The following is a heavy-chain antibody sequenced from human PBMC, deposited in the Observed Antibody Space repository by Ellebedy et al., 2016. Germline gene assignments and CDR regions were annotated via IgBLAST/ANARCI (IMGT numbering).Heavy chain of an antibody. V-gene: IGHV4-30-4*01. CDR3: AREITMVRGVIDY. Sequence: LRLSCTVSGGSISSGDYYWSWIRQPPGKGLEWIGYIYYSGSTYYNPSLKSRATILVDTSKNQFSLKLSSVTAADTAVYYCAREITMVRGVIDYWGQGTLVTVSS. CDR1: GGSISSGDYY. J-gene: IGHJ4*02. D-gene: IGHD3-10*01. CDR2: IYYSGST.